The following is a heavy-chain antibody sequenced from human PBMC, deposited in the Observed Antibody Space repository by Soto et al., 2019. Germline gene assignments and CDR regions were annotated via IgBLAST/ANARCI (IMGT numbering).Heavy chain of an antibody. Sequence: QVQLMESGGGVVQPGRSLRLSCAASGFIFSNYCRHRVRQAPGKGLEWVAVISYDGSSTYYIASVKGRFTISRDNSKNTLYLQMNSLRPEDTAVYYCAKAGTYNCGWSDYWGQGTPVTVSS. J-gene: IGHJ4*02. CDR2: ISYDGSST. D-gene: IGHD6-19*01. CDR1: GFIFSNYC. V-gene: IGHV3-30*18. CDR3: AKAGTYNCGWSDY.